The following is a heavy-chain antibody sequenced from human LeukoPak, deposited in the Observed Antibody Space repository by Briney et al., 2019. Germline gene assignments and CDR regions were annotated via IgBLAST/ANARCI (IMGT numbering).Heavy chain of an antibody. Sequence: SETLSVTCTVSGGSINYYYWSWIRQSRGKGLEWIGYIYYSGTTNYNPSLKSRVTISVDTSKNQFSLQLRSVTAADTAVYYCAREDPQTTVPEGMDVWGQGTTVTVSS. D-gene: IGHD4-17*01. J-gene: IGHJ6*02. V-gene: IGHV4-59*01. CDR2: IYYSGTT. CDR3: AREDPQTTVPEGMDV. CDR1: GGSINYYY.